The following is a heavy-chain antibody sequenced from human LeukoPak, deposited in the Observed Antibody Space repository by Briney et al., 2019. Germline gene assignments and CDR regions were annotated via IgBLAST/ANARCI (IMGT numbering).Heavy chain of an antibody. V-gene: IGHV4-31*03. Sequence: SQTLSLTCTVSGGSNSSGGYYWSWIRQHPGKGLEWVGYIYYSGSTYYNPSLKSRISMSVDTSKNQFSLMLSSVTAADTAVYYCARGRNPDYGDSKIDYWGQGTLVTVSS. CDR1: GGSNSSGGYY. J-gene: IGHJ4*02. CDR3: ARGRNPDYGDSKIDY. CDR2: IYYSGST. D-gene: IGHD4-17*01.